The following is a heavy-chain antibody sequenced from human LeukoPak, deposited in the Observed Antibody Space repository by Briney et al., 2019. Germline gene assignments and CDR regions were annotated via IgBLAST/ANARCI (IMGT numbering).Heavy chain of an antibody. V-gene: IGHV1-2*02. D-gene: IGHD4-23*01. CDR3: ASRRGDYGGNPSDEIDY. CDR2: INPNSGGT. Sequence: ASVKVSCKASGYTFTGYYMHWVRQAPGQGLEWMGWINPNSGGTNYAQKFQGRVTMTRDTSISTAYMELSRLRSDDTAVYYCASRRGDYGGNPSDEIDYWGQGTLVTVSS. CDR1: GYTFTGYY. J-gene: IGHJ4*02.